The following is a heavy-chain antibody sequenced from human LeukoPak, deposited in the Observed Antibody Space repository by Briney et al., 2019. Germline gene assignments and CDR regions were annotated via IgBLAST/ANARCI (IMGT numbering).Heavy chain of an antibody. CDR3: AKRDSSGSYFFDY. Sequence: GGSLRLSCAASGFTVSSNYMSWVRQAPGKGLEWVSVIYSGGSTYYADSVKGRFTISRDNSKNTLYLQMNSLRAEDTAVYYCAKRDSSGSYFFDYWGQGTLVTVSS. CDR2: IYSGGST. D-gene: IGHD3-22*01. J-gene: IGHJ4*02. CDR1: GFTVSSNY. V-gene: IGHV3-53*01.